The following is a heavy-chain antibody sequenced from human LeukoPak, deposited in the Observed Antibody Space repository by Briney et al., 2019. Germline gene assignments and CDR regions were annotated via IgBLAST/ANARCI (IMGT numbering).Heavy chain of an antibody. CDR1: GGSFSGYY. CDR2: INHSGST. J-gene: IGHJ6*03. V-gene: IGHV4-34*01. CDR3: ARGRGDYVLNYYYYYMDV. D-gene: IGHD4-17*01. Sequence: SETLSLTCAVYGGSFSGYYWSWIRQPPGKGLEWIGEINHSGSTNYNPSLKSRVTISVDTSKNQFSLKLSSMTAADTAVYYCARGRGDYVLNYYYYYMDVWGKGTTVTVSS.